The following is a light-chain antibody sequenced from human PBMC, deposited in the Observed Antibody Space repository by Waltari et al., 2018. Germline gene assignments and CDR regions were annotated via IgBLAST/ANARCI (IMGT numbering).Light chain of an antibody. J-gene: IGKJ1*01. Sequence: DIVMNQSPDSLAVSLGGRAIIHCKSSQSVLYSSNNTNYVAGYQQKPGQPPKLLIYWASTRESGVPDRFSGSVSGTDVALTISSLQAEDVTVYYCQQYHSTPWAFGQGTKVEIK. CDR2: WAS. CDR1: QSVLYSSNNTNY. V-gene: IGKV4-1*01. CDR3: QQYHSTPWA.